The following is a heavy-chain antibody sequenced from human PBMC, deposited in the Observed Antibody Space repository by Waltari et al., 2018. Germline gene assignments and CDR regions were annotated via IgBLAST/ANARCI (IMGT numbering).Heavy chain of an antibody. V-gene: IGHV4-61*02. CDR3: ARNALWFGPTDNWFDP. CDR1: GGSVGRGRPS. D-gene: IGHD3-10*01. Sequence: QAQLQESGPGLVKPSQTLSLTCPVSGGSVGRGRPSGSWIRPPAGKGMEWIGRISTSGRTNYNPSLETRVTISLDTSKNQFPLKLSSVTAADTAVYYCARNALWFGPTDNWFDPWGQGTLVTVSS. J-gene: IGHJ5*02. CDR2: ISTSGRT.